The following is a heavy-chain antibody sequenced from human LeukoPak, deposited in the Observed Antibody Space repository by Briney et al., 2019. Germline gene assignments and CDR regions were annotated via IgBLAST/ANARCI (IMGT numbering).Heavy chain of an antibody. CDR1: GFAFSSYS. D-gene: IGHD4-11*01. V-gene: IGHV3-21*01. CDR3: ARGPYRDHSYYYYMDV. CDR2: ISSSSSYI. Sequence: GGSLRLSCAASGFAFSSYSMNWVRQAPGKGLEWVSSISSSSSYIYYADSVKGRFTISRDNAKNSLYLQMNSLRAEDTAVYYCARGPYRDHSYYYYMDVWGTGTTVTVSS. J-gene: IGHJ6*03.